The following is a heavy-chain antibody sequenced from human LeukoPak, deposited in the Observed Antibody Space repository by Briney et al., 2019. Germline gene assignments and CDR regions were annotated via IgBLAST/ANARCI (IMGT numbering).Heavy chain of an antibody. D-gene: IGHD1/OR15-1a*01. V-gene: IGHV3-66*01. CDR1: GFIVSSNY. CDR2: IYSGGTT. Sequence: QSGGSLRLSCAASGFIVSSNYMSWVRQAPGKGLEWVSVIYSGGTTYYADSVKGRFTISRDNSKNTLYLQMNSLRAEDTAVYYCAAKNTLTYGMDVWGQGTTVTVSS. CDR3: AAKNTLTYGMDV. J-gene: IGHJ6*02.